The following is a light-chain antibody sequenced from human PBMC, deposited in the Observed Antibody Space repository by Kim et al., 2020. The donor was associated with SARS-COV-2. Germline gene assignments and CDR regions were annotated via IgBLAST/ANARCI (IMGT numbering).Light chain of an antibody. V-gene: IGLV3-10*01. CDR2: EDT. CDR1: ALPKKY. Sequence: SYELTQTPSLSVSPGQTAKITCSGDALPKKYAYWYKQKSGQAPVLVIYEDTKRPSGIPERFSGSSSGTVATLTLSGAQVEDEAEYYCYSPDSTGDLWVYG. J-gene: IGLJ3*02. CDR3: YSPDSTGDLWV.